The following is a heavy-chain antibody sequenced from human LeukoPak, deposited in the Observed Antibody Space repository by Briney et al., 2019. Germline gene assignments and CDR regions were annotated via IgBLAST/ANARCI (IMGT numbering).Heavy chain of an antibody. CDR1: GVSINAYY. D-gene: IGHD2-15*01. V-gene: IGHV4-59*01. CDR2: VYYSGST. J-gene: IGHJ4*02. Sequence: SETLSLTCTVSGVSINAYYWSWIRQPPGRGLEWIGYVYYSGSTNYNPSFKSRITISVGTSRNQFSLQLSSVTAADTAVYYCARIHRYCSGGACYVLDNWGQGTLVAVSS. CDR3: ARIHRYCSGGACYVLDN.